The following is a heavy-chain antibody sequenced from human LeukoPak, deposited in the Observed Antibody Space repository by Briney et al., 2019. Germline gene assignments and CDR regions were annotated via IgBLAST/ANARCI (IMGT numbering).Heavy chain of an antibody. Sequence: GGSLRLSCAASGFTFSSYWMHWVRQAPGKGLVWVSRINSDGSSITYADSVKGRFTISRDNAKNTLYLQMNSPRVEDTAVYYCAREGRVSGYDFDCWGQGTLVTVSS. CDR1: GFTFSSYW. CDR3: AREGRVSGYDFDC. J-gene: IGHJ4*02. V-gene: IGHV3-74*03. CDR2: INSDGSSI. D-gene: IGHD5-12*01.